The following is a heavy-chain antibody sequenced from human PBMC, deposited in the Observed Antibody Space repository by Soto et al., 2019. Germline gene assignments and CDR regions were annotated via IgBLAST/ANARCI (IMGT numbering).Heavy chain of an antibody. CDR1: GFTFSSYG. Sequence: EVQLLESGGSLVQPGGSLRLSCAASGFTFSSYGMSWVRQAPEKGLEWVSTISGSGGGTYYADSMKGRFTISRDNSKNTLYLQMYSLRVEDTAVYYCARESDHWGQGTLVTVSS. V-gene: IGHV3-23*01. CDR2: ISGSGGGT. CDR3: ARESDH. J-gene: IGHJ4*02.